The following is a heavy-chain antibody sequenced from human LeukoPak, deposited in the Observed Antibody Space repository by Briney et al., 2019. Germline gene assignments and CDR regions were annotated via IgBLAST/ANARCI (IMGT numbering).Heavy chain of an antibody. CDR1: GFTFRNYW. D-gene: IGHD6-13*01. CDR3: ARNDVAAAGDY. CDR2: IKPDGSEK. Sequence: GGSLRLSCEVSGFTFRNYWMTWVRQAPGGGLEWVANIKPDGSEKNYVDSVKGRFTISRDDAKNSLFLQMNSLRAEDTAVYFCARNDVAAAGDYWGQGTLVTVSS. V-gene: IGHV3-7*01. J-gene: IGHJ4*02.